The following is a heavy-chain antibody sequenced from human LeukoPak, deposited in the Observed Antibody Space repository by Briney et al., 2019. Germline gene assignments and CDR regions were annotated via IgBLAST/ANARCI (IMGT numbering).Heavy chain of an antibody. D-gene: IGHD5-12*01. CDR3: ARDPRSYTGYDETFDY. CDR2: ISHSGST. Sequence: SETLSLTCAVYGGSFSGYYWSWLRQPPGKGMEWSGEISHSGSTNYNPSLKSRVTMSLDTSDDQFSLKLSSVTAADTAVYYCARDPRSYTGYDETFDYWGQGTLVTVSS. V-gene: IGHV4-34*01. J-gene: IGHJ4*02. CDR1: GGSFSGYY.